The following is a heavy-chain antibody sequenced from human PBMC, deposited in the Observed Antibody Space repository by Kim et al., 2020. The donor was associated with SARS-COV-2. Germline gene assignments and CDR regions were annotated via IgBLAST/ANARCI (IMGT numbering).Heavy chain of an antibody. Sequence: VDSVKGRFTISRDNAKNSLYLQMTSLRAEDTAVYYCAREHYYYYYYMDVWGKGTTVTVSS. V-gene: IGHV3-7*01. J-gene: IGHJ6*03. CDR3: AREHYYYYYYMDV.